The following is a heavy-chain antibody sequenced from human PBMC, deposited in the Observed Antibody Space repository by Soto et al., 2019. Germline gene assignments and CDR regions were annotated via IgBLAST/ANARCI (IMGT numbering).Heavy chain of an antibody. D-gene: IGHD6-13*01. V-gene: IGHV3-7*05. CDR3: AGKSGYSSSWYYDY. J-gene: IGHJ4*02. CDR2: IKQDGSEK. CDR1: GFTFSSYW. Sequence: EVQLVESGGGLVQPGGSLRLSCAASGFTFSSYWMSWVRQAPGKGLEWVANIKQDGSEKYYVDSVKGRFTISRDNAKNSRYLQMNSLRAEDTAVYYCAGKSGYSSSWYYDYWGQGTLVTVSS.